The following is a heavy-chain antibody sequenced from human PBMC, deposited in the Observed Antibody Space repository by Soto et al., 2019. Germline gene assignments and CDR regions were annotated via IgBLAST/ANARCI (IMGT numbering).Heavy chain of an antibody. Sequence: QVQLVESGGGVVQPGSSLRLSCAASGFTFSSYGMHWFRQAPGNGLEWVAVIWYDGSNKNYADSVKGRFTISRDNSKNTLYLQMNSLRAEDTAVYYCARDASSGWHYFDSWGQGTLVTVSS. CDR1: GFTFSSYG. J-gene: IGHJ4*02. CDR3: ARDASSGWHYFDS. V-gene: IGHV3-33*01. D-gene: IGHD6-19*01. CDR2: IWYDGSNK.